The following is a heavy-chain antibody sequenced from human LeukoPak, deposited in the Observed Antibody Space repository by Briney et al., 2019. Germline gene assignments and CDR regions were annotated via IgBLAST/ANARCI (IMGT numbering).Heavy chain of an antibody. CDR3: ARFGSGWDGPGGGFDY. J-gene: IGHJ4*02. D-gene: IGHD6-19*01. Sequence: GGSLRLSCAASGFTYSSYSMNWVRQAPGKGLEWVSSISSSSSYIYYADSVKGRFTISRDNTLYLQMNSLRAEDTAVYYCARFGSGWDGPGGGFDYWGQGTLVTVSS. V-gene: IGHV3-21*01. CDR2: ISSSSSYI. CDR1: GFTYSSYS.